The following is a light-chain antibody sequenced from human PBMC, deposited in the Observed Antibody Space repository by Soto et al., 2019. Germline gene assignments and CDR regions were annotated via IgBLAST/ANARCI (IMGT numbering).Light chain of an antibody. V-gene: IGLV2-14*01. CDR1: SSDGGGYNF. CDR2: DVT. CDR3: SSYTIISTYV. Sequence: QSALTQPASVSGSPVQSITISCTGTSSDGGGYNFVSWYQQHPDKAPKLMIYDVTNRPSGVSNRFSGYKSGNTASLTISGLQAEDEADYYCSSYTIISTYVFGTGTKLPVL. J-gene: IGLJ1*01.